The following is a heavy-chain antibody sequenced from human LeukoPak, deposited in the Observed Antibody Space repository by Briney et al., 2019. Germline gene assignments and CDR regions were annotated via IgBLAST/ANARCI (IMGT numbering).Heavy chain of an antibody. D-gene: IGHD2-15*01. CDR1: GYTFTSYA. CDR3: ARTRGLSGVVVAATRDWFDP. V-gene: IGHV7-4-1*02. J-gene: IGHJ5*02. Sequence: ASVKVSCKASGYTFTSYAMNWVRQAPGQGLEWMGWINTNTGNPTYAQGFTGRFVFSLDTSVSTAYLQISSLKAEDTAVYYCARTRGLSGVVVAATRDWFDPWGQGTLVTVSS. CDR2: INTNTGNP.